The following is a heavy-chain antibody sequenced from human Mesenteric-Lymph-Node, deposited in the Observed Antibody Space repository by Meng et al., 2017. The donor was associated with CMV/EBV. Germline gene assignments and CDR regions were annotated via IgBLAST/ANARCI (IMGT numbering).Heavy chain of an antibody. V-gene: IGHV3-69-1*01. J-gene: IGHJ4*02. CDR2: INSSNYR. D-gene: IGHD4-17*01. CDR1: GFIFRNYI. CDR3: ARAQPLGELFY. Sequence: LCCEASGFIFRNYIMNWVRQAPGKGLEWVASINSSNYRYYADSLKGRFTISRDNDKNLLFLQMSSLSADDTALYYCARAQPLGELFYWGQGTLVTVSS.